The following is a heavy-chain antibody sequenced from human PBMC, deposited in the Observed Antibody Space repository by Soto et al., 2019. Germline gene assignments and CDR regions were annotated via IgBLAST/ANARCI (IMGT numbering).Heavy chain of an antibody. V-gene: IGHV4-59*08. J-gene: IGHJ6*03. CDR3: ARHFPENWDRAFYYYYYMDG. CDR1: GGSISSYY. Sequence: PSETLSLTCTVSGGSISSYYWSWIRQPPGKGLEWIGYIYYSGSTNYNPSLKSRVTISVDTSKNQFSLKLSSVTAADTAVYYCARHFPENWDRAFYYYYYMDGRGKGTTVTLSS. CDR2: IYYSGST. D-gene: IGHD7-27*01.